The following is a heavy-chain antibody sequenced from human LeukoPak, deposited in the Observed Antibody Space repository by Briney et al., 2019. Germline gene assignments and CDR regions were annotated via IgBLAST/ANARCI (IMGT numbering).Heavy chain of an antibody. CDR2: INPSGGST. V-gene: IGHV1-46*01. J-gene: IGHJ6*03. CDR3: ASTGVTIFGVDLYYMDV. CDR1: GYTFTSYY. Sequence: ASVKVSCKASGYTFTSYYMHWVRQPPGQGLEWMGIINPSGGSTSYAQKFQGRVTMTRDMSTSTVYMELSSLRSEDTAVYYCASTGVTIFGVDLYYMDVWGKGTTVTVSS. D-gene: IGHD3-3*01.